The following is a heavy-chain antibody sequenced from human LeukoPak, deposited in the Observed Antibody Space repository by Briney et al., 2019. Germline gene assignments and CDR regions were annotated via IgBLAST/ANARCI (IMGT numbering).Heavy chain of an antibody. CDR3: AKVQYSGSLYYYYGMDV. Sequence: GGSLRLPCAASGFTFSSYGMNWVRQAPGKGLEWVAVISYDGSNKYYADSVKGRFTISRDNSKNTLYLQMNSLRAEDTAVYYCAKVQYSGSLYYYYGMDVWGQGTTVTVSS. CDR2: ISYDGSNK. V-gene: IGHV3-30*18. D-gene: IGHD1-26*01. CDR1: GFTFSSYG. J-gene: IGHJ6*02.